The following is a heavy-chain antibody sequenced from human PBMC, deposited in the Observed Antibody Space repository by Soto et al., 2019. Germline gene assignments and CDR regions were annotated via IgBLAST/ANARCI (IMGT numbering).Heavy chain of an antibody. Sequence: EVQLVESGGGLVQPGGSLRLSCAASGFTFSNAWINWVRQAPGKGLEWVGRIKSKTDGGTTDFATPVKGRFAISRDDSKNMAYMQMNSLKIADTAVYYCSTDSYSDMTVVRLDNWGHGTLVTVSS. V-gene: IGHV3-15*07. D-gene: IGHD3-22*01. CDR1: GFTFSNAW. CDR3: STDSYSDMTVVRLDN. J-gene: IGHJ4*01. CDR2: IKSKTDGGTT.